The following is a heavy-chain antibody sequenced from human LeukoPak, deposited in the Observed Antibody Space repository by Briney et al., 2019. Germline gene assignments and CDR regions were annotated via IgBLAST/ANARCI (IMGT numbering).Heavy chain of an antibody. CDR1: GFTFSSYA. Sequence: PGGSLRLSCAASGFTFSSYAMHWVRQAPGKGLEWVAVISYDGSNKYYADSVKGRFTISRDNSKNTLYLQMNSLRAEDTAVYYCARRQWDSSGYYYYYYGMDVWGQGTTVTVSS. CDR2: ISYDGSNK. CDR3: ARRQWDSSGYYYYYYGMDV. D-gene: IGHD3-22*01. J-gene: IGHJ6*02. V-gene: IGHV3-30*07.